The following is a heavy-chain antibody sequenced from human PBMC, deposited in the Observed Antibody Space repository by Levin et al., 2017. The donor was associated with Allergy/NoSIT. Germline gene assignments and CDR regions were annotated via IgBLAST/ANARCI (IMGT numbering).Heavy chain of an antibody. Sequence: SETLSLTCTVSGGSVSSGPYYWSWIRQPPGEGLEWIGYISYSAGSNYHPSVKSRVTISLDTSKNHFSLKLTSVTAADTAVYYCARGRKEGNTGYDFVYWGQGTLVTVFS. J-gene: IGHJ4*02. CDR3: ARGRKEGNTGYDFVY. D-gene: IGHD3-16*01. CDR2: ISYSAGS. V-gene: IGHV4-61*03. CDR1: GGSVSSGPYY.